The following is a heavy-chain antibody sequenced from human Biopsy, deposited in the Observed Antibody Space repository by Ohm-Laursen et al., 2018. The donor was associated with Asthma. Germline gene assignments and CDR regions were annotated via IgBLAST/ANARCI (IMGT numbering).Heavy chain of an antibody. V-gene: IGHV3-30*03. J-gene: IGHJ4*02. Sequence: SLRLSCSASGFTFSGYGMHWVRQAPGKGLEWVAVISYDGSNKYYADSVKGRFTISRDNSKNTLYLQMNSLRAEDTAVYYCASQSSGPDFWSGYYYFDYWGQGTLVTVSS. CDR3: ASQSSGPDFWSGYYYFDY. D-gene: IGHD3-3*01. CDR1: GFTFSGYG. CDR2: ISYDGSNK.